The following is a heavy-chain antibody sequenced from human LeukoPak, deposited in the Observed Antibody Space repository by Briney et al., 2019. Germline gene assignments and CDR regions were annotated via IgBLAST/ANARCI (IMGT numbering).Heavy chain of an antibody. CDR1: GFTFSTYA. V-gene: IGHV3-21*01. Sequence: GGSLRLSCAAAGFTFSTYAMNWVRQAPGKGLEWVSSISSTSRYIYYADSVKGRFTISRDNAKNSLYMQMNSLRAEDTAVYYCARGPYCSSTSCYPDYWGQGTLVTVSS. J-gene: IGHJ4*02. CDR2: ISSTSRYI. CDR3: ARGPYCSSTSCYPDY. D-gene: IGHD2-2*01.